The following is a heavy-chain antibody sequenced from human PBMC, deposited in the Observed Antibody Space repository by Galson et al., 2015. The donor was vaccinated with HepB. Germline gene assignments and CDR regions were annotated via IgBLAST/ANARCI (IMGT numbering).Heavy chain of an antibody. Sequence: QVQLQESGPGLVKPSETLSLTCTVSGGSISSYYWSWIRQPPGKGLEWIGYIYYSGSTNYNPSLKSRATISVDTSNNQFSLKLSSVTAADTAVYYCARGDSGYDFVDYWGQGTLVTVSS. J-gene: IGHJ4*02. CDR2: IYYSGST. CDR3: ARGDSGYDFVDY. CDR1: GGSISSYY. D-gene: IGHD5-12*01. V-gene: IGHV4-59*01.